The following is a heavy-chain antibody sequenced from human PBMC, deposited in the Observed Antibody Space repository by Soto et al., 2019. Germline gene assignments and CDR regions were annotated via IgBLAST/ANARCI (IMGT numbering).Heavy chain of an antibody. CDR3: ARDLEVVVLPAAPPNYYYYGMDV. CDR1: GFTFSSYG. Sequence: GGSLRLSCAASGFTFSSYGMHWVRQAPGKGLEWVAVIWYDGSNKYYADSVKGRFTISRDNSKNTLYLQMNSLRAEDTAVYYCARDLEVVVLPAAPPNYYYYGMDVWGQGTTVTVSS. V-gene: IGHV3-33*01. J-gene: IGHJ6*02. D-gene: IGHD2-2*01. CDR2: IWYDGSNK.